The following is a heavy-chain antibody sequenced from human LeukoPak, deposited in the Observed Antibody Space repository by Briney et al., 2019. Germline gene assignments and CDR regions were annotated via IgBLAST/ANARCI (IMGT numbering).Heavy chain of an antibody. CDR3: ARPPPGQGFDY. CDR1: GFTFRSYW. J-gene: IGHJ4*02. Sequence: PGGSLRLSCVVSGFTFRSYWMRWVRQVPGKGLLWVSRINTDGSIITYADSVKGRFTISRDNAKNTLYLEMNSLTAADTAVYYCARPPPGQGFDYWGQGTLVTVSS. D-gene: IGHD3-10*01. V-gene: IGHV3-74*03. CDR2: INTDGSII.